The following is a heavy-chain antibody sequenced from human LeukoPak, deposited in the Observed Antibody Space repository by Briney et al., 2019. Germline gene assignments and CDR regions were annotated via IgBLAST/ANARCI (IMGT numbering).Heavy chain of an antibody. CDR1: GFTHSSNW. V-gene: IGHV3-74*01. J-gene: IGHJ3*02. Sequence: GGPLRLSCAASGFTHSSNWMHWVRQAPGKGLVWVSRIYSDGSRTNYADSVKGRFTISGDNAKNTQYLQMNSLRAEDTAVYYCTRSGRGGAFDIWGQGTMVTVS. D-gene: IGHD1-26*01. CDR2: IYSDGSRT. CDR3: TRSGRGGAFDI.